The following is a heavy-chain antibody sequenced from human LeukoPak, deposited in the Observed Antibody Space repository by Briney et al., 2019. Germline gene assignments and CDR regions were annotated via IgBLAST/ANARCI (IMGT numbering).Heavy chain of an antibody. Sequence: GVSLSLSCATSGFTFSNYGMHWVRQAPGKGLEWVAVISYDGSDKYYADSVKGRFTISRDNSKNTLYLQMNSLRPEDAAVYYCANLPLWGQGTLVTVSS. CDR1: GFTFSNYG. CDR3: ANLPL. J-gene: IGHJ4*02. V-gene: IGHV3-30*18. CDR2: ISYDGSDK.